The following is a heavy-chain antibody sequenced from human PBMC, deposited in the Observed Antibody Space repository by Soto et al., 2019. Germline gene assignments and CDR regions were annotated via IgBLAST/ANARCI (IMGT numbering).Heavy chain of an antibody. J-gene: IGHJ4*02. V-gene: IGHV3-7*05. CDR1: GFTFSTYW. CDR3: ASSRSRSAFDI. Sequence: GGSLRLSCAGSGFTFSTYWMGWVRQFPGKGLQWVANIKYDGSYTTYVDSLKGRFTISRDNDKNLVYLQLNSLRDEDTAVYYCASSRSRSAFDIWGQGILVTVSS. D-gene: IGHD6-13*01. CDR2: IKYDGSYT.